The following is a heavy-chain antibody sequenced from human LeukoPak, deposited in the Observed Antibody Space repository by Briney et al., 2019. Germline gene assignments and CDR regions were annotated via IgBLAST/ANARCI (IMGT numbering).Heavy chain of an antibody. D-gene: IGHD3-9*01. J-gene: IGHJ4*02. V-gene: IGHV3-33*01. CDR1: GFTFSSFG. CDR2: TWYDGSKE. CDR3: ARGLQRPPYDILTGYFLDY. Sequence: GGSLRLSCAASGFTFSSFGMHWVRQAPGKGLERVAVTWYDGSKEYYADSVKGRFTISRDNTKNTLYLQMNSLRAEDTAVYYCARGLQRPPYDILTGYFLDYWGQGTLVTVSS.